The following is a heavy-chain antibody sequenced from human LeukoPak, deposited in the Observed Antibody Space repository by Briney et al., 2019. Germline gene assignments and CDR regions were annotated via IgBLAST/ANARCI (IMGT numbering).Heavy chain of an antibody. Sequence: SETLSLTCTVSGGSISNYYWNWIRQPPGKGLEWIGYIYYSGSTNYNPSLKSRVTISLDTSQNQFSLNLSSVTAADTAAYYCARARAYSSSLFNFWGQGTLVTVSS. V-gene: IGHV4-59*01. J-gene: IGHJ4*02. D-gene: IGHD6-6*01. CDR3: ARARAYSSSLFNF. CDR2: IYYSGST. CDR1: GGSISNYY.